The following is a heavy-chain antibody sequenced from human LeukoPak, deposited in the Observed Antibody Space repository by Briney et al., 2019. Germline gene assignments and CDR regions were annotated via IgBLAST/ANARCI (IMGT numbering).Heavy chain of an antibody. D-gene: IGHD4-23*01. V-gene: IGHV3-74*01. CDR3: ASAIYGGNFDY. J-gene: IGHJ4*02. Sequence: GGSLRLSCAASGFTFSSYWMHWVRQAPGKGLVWVSRINSDGSSTSYADSVKGRFTISRDNAKNTLYLQMNSLGAEDTAVYYCASAIYGGNFDYWGQGTLVTVSS. CDR2: INSDGSST. CDR1: GFTFSSYW.